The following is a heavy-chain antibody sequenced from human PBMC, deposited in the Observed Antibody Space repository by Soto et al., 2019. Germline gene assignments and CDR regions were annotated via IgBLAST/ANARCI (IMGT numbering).Heavy chain of an antibody. CDR3: ASFIRRPAFDI. CDR2: IYYSGST. D-gene: IGHD3-16*02. V-gene: IGHV4-30-4*01. J-gene: IGHJ3*02. Sequence: QVQLQESGPGLVKPSQTLSLTCTVSGGSISSDDYYWSWIRQPPGKGLECIGYIYYSGSTYYNPYLKSRVTRSVDTSKKQLSLKLRSVTAADTAVYYCASFIRRPAFDIWGQGTMVTVSS. CDR1: GGSISSDDYY.